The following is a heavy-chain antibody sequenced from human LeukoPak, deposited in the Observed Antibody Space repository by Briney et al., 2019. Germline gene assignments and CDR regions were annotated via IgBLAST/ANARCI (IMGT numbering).Heavy chain of an antibody. J-gene: IGHJ4*02. Sequence: PGGSLRLSCAASGFTFSSYAMSWVRQAPGKGLEWVSAISGSGGSTYYADSVKGRFTISRDNSKNTLYLQMNSLRAEDTAVYYCAKDRVYYYDRSRFDYWGQGTLVTVSS. V-gene: IGHV3-23*01. D-gene: IGHD3-22*01. CDR3: AKDRVYYYDRSRFDY. CDR1: GFTFSSYA. CDR2: ISGSGGST.